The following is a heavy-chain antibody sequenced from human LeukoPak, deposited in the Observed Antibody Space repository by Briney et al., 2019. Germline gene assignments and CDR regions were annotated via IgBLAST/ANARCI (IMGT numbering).Heavy chain of an antibody. J-gene: IGHJ4*02. D-gene: IGHD3-10*01. CDR1: GYSISSGYY. CDR3: ARIGISGSASIDY. V-gene: IGHV4-38-2*02. CDR2: IYHSGST. Sequence: PSETLSLTCTVSGYSISSGYYWGWIRQPPGKGLEWIGSIYHSGSTYYNPSLKSRVTISVDTSKNQFSLKLSSVTAADTAVYYCARIGISGSASIDYWGQGTLVTVSS.